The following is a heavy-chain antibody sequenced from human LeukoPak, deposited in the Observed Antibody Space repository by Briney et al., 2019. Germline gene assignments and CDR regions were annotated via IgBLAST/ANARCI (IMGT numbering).Heavy chain of an antibody. V-gene: IGHV3-23*01. J-gene: IGHJ4*02. CDR1: GFTFSDYA. D-gene: IGHD2/OR15-2a*01. Sequence: GGPLRLSCAVSGFTFSDYAMSWVRQAPGKGLEWVSSISGSGGSTYHADSVKGRFTISRDNSKNTLSLQMNSLRAEDTALYYCAKDLSTAAKYYFDYWGQGTLVTVSS. CDR2: ISGSGGST. CDR3: AKDLSTAAKYYFDY.